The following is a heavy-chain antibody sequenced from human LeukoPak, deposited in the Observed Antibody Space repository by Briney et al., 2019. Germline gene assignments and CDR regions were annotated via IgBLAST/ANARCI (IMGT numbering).Heavy chain of an antibody. CDR3: TRYSNDHFDY. J-gene: IGHJ4*02. CDR1: GFTFGGYG. D-gene: IGHD6-13*01. CDR2: IAYDGSRA. Sequence: PGGSLRLYCAGSGFTFGGYGMHWFRQTPGKGLEWVAVIAYDGSRAFYADSVKGRFTISRDNSKTPMSVQKDDLTAEDTADHYRTRYSNDHFDYWGQGTLVTVCS. V-gene: IGHV3-33*01.